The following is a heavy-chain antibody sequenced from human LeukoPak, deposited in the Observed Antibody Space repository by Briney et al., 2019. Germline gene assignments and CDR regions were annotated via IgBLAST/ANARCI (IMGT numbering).Heavy chain of an antibody. D-gene: IGHD3-10*01. V-gene: IGHV3-7*01. J-gene: IGHJ3*02. CDR1: GFTFSSYW. Sequence: PGGSLTLSCAASGFTFSSYWMSWVRQAPGKGLEWVANIKQDGSEKYYVDSVKGRFTISRDSAKNSLSLQMNSMRGEDTAVYYCAREGWFGKLDRHPVDIWGQGTMVTVSS. CDR2: IKQDGSEK. CDR3: AREGWFGKLDRHPVDI.